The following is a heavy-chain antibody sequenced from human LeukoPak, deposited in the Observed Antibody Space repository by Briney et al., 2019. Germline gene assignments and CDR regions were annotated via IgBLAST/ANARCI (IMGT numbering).Heavy chain of an antibody. V-gene: IGHV4-59*01. J-gene: IGHJ6*03. CDR1: SDSIRRDC. D-gene: IGHD1-7*01. CDR2: VFYSGNT. Sequence: PSETLSLTCSVSSDSIRRDCWSWLRLPPRKGREWIGYVFYSGNTIYNPSLKSRLTISIDTSKNQFSLRLSSVSAADTAVYYCAGGTTGYHYYLDVWGKGITVPVSS. CDR3: AGGTTGYHYYLDV.